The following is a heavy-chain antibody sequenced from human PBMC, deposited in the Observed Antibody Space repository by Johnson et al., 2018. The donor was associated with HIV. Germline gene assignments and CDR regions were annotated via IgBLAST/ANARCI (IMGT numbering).Heavy chain of an antibody. D-gene: IGHD6-13*01. CDR3: ARDPAAAGGI. CDR1: GLTFSNYA. J-gene: IGHJ3*02. V-gene: IGHV3-9*01. CDR2: ISWNSGSI. Sequence: VQVVESGGGVVQPGRSLRLSCAASGLTFSNYAMHWVRQAPGKGLEWVSGISWNSGSIGYADSVKGRFTISRDNAKNSLYLQMNSLRAEDTAVYYCARDPAAAGGIWGQGTMVTVSS.